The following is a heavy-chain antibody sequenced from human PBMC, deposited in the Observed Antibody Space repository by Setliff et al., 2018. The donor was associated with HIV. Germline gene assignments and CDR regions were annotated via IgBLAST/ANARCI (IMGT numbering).Heavy chain of an antibody. CDR1: GYNFINYG. Sequence: ASVKVSCKASGYNFINYGISWVRQAPGQGLEWMGWISAYNGNTDYAPRLLGRVTMTTDTFTSTAYMELRSLSSDDTAVYYCARARLQGIVAAVGPRDNCLNPWGQGTRVTVSS. CDR3: ARARLQGIVAAVGPRDNCLNP. V-gene: IGHV1-18*01. J-gene: IGHJ5*02. D-gene: IGHD1-26*01. CDR2: ISAYNGNT.